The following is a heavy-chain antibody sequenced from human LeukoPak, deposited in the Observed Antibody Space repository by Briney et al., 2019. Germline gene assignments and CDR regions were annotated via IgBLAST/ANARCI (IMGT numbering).Heavy chain of an antibody. V-gene: IGHV1-2*02. Sequence: GASVKVSCKASGYTFTGYYMHWVRQAPGQGLEWMGWINPNSGGTNYAQKFQGRVTMTRDTSISTAYMELSRLRSDDTAVYYCARDARGITIFGVAQKYFQHWGQGTLVTVSS. D-gene: IGHD3-3*01. CDR3: ARDARGITIFGVAQKYFQH. CDR1: GYTFTGYY. CDR2: INPNSGGT. J-gene: IGHJ1*01.